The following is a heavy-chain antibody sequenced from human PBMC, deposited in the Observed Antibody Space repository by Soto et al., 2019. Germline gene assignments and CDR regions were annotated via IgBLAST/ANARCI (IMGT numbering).Heavy chain of an antibody. D-gene: IGHD3-10*01. V-gene: IGHV4-30-4*01. Sequence: PSETLSLTCTASGGAVTSGDYYWSWIRQPPGKGLEWIGYIYYSGLTFYNPSLKSRAGISIDTSKNQFSLRLSSVTAADTAVYYSARTSDNARSAYFDYWGQGTLVTVSS. J-gene: IGHJ4*02. CDR2: IYYSGLT. CDR1: GGAVTSGDYY. CDR3: ARTSDNARSAYFDY.